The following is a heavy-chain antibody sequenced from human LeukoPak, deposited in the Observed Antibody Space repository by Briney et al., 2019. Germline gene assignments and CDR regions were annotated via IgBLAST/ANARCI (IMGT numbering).Heavy chain of an antibody. CDR3: AKSSYNSSPNWFDP. V-gene: IGHV3-23*01. Sequence: GGSLRLSCAASGFTFSNFAMSWVRQAPGKGLEWVSGISGSGATTYYVDSVKGRFTISRDNSKNTVYLQMNSLRAEDTAVYYCAKSSYNSSPNWFDPWGQGALVTVSS. CDR1: GFTFSNFA. J-gene: IGHJ5*02. CDR2: ISGSGATT. D-gene: IGHD6-13*01.